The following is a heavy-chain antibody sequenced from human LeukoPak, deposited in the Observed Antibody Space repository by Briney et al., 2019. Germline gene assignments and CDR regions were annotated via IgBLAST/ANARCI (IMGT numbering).Heavy chain of an antibody. D-gene: IGHD3-10*01. Sequence: GGSLRLSCAASGFTFSSYAMHWVRQAPGKGLEWVAVISYDGSNKYYADSVKGRFTISRDNSKNTLYLQMNSLRAEDTAVYYCAKDSHYYYGSDSWGQGTLVTVSS. CDR2: ISYDGSNK. CDR3: AKDSHYYYGSDS. V-gene: IGHV3-30-3*01. CDR1: GFTFSSYA. J-gene: IGHJ4*02.